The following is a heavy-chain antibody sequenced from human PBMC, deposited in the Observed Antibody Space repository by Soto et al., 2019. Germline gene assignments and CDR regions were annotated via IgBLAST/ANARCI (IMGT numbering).Heavy chain of an antibody. J-gene: IGHJ6*02. CDR3: ARAKGSSGWYDYYYGMDV. V-gene: IGHV5-51*01. CDR1: GYSFTSYW. Sequence: GESLKISGKGSGYSFTSYWIGWVRQMHGKGLEWMGIIYPGDSDTRYSPSFQGQVTISADKSISTAYLQWSSLKASDTAMYYCARAKGSSGWYDYYYGMDVWGQGTTVTVSS. D-gene: IGHD6-19*01. CDR2: IYPGDSDT.